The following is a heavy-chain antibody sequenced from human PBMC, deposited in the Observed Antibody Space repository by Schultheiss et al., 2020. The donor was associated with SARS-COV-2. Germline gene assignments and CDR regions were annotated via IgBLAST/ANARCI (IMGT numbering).Heavy chain of an antibody. CDR3: ARSTGFLLWFDP. CDR1: GGSISSSTYY. J-gene: IGHJ5*02. Sequence: SETLSLTCTVSGGSISSSTYYWAWIRQPPGKGLEWIGSIYYSGSTNYNPSLKSRVTISVDTSKNQFSLKLSSVTAADTAVYYCARSTGFLLWFDPWGQGTLVTVSS. D-gene: IGHD3-3*01. CDR2: IYYSGST. V-gene: IGHV4-39*07.